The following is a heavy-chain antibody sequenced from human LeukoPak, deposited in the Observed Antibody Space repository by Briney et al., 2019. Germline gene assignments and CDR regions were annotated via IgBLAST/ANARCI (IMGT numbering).Heavy chain of an antibody. V-gene: IGHV4-39*01. CDR3: ARRRYYDGSGYLE. J-gene: IGHJ1*01. D-gene: IGHD3-22*01. CDR1: GDSISRSDSY. CDR2: LYYTGRT. Sequence: SETLSLTCSVSGDSISRSDSYWDWIRQPPGKGLEWIGTLYYTGRTYYSPFLKRRLTMSVATSNNQFSLTLRSVTAADTAVYYCARRRYYDGSGYLEWGQGTLLGVSS.